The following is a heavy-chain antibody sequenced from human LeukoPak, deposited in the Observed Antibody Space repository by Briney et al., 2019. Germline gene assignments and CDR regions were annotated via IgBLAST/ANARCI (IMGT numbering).Heavy chain of an antibody. J-gene: IGHJ4*02. V-gene: IGHV3-23*01. CDR3: TTGGNYFVDY. D-gene: IGHD1-26*01. Sequence: PGGSLRLSCAASGFTFSTYAMRWVRQAPGGGLDWVSSITDSGGSTCYADSVKGRFTISRDNSNNTLYLQMNSLRAEDTDVYYCTTGGNYFVDYWGQGTPVTVSS. CDR2: ITDSGGST. CDR1: GFTFSTYA.